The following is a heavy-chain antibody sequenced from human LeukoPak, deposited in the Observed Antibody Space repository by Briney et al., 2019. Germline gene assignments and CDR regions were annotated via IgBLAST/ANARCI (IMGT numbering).Heavy chain of an antibody. CDR2: IQSDGRNK. V-gene: IGHV3-30*02. Sequence: PGGSLRLSCAASGFSFSTYGMHWVRQAPGKGLEWLAFIQSDGRNKYYADSVKGRFTISRDNSKNTLFLQMNSLRAEDTAVYYRAKDKSMVRELDYWGQGNLVTASS. J-gene: IGHJ4*02. D-gene: IGHD3-10*01. CDR3: AKDKSMVRELDY. CDR1: GFSFSTYG.